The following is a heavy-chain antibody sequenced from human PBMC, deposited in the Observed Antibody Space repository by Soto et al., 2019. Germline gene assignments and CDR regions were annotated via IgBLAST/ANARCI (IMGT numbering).Heavy chain of an antibody. Sequence: QVQLVQSGAEVKKHGASVKVSCKASGYTFTAFGISWVRQAPGQGLEWMGWISTYSGNTKSAQKVPDRLSMTIDTSTRTAYMELRSLTYDDTAVYYCAREWNYLAYWGQGTLFTVSS. J-gene: IGHJ4*02. V-gene: IGHV1-18*01. CDR1: GYTFTAFG. D-gene: IGHD5-12*01. CDR3: AREWNYLAY. CDR2: ISTYSGNT.